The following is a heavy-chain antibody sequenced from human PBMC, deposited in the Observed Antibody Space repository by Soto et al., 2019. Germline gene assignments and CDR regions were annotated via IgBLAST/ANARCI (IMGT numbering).Heavy chain of an antibody. Sequence: GASVKVSCKASGYTFTGYYMHWVRQAPGQGLEWMGWINPNSGGTNYAQKFQGRVTMTRDTSISTAYMELSRLRSDDTAVYYCARGSYCSGTSCYDLSLSIDYWGQGTLVTVSS. V-gene: IGHV1-2*02. CDR3: ARGSYCSGTSCYDLSLSIDY. CDR2: INPNSGGT. D-gene: IGHD2-2*01. J-gene: IGHJ4*02. CDR1: GYTFTGYY.